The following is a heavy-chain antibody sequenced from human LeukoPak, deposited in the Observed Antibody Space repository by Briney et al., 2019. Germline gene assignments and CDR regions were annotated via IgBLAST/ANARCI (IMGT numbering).Heavy chain of an antibody. CDR2: INHSGST. J-gene: IGHJ3*02. CDR1: GGSFSGYY. CDR3: ARGNNGDRPPDAFDI. D-gene: IGHD4-17*01. Sequence: PSETLSLTCAVYGGSFSGYYWSWIRQPPGKGREWIGEINHSGSTNYNPSLKSRVTISVDTSKNQFSLKLSSVTAADTAVYYCARGNNGDRPPDAFDIWGQGTMVTVSS. V-gene: IGHV4-34*01.